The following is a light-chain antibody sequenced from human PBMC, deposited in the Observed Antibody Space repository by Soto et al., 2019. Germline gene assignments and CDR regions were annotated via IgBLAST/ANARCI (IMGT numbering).Light chain of an antibody. J-gene: IGKJ2*01. CDR2: DAS. V-gene: IGKV1-5*01. Sequence: DIQMTQSPSTLSASVGDRVTITCRASQSISSWLAWYQQKPGKAPKLLIYDASSLESGVPSRFSGSGSGTEFTLTISSLQPDDFATYYCQQYNDYPSTFGQGTKLEIK. CDR1: QSISSW. CDR3: QQYNDYPST.